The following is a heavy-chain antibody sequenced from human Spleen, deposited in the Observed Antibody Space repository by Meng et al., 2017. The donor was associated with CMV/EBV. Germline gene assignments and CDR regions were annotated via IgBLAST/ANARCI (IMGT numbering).Heavy chain of an antibody. V-gene: IGHV3-9*01. CDR1: GFTFDDFA. Sequence: GGSLRLSCAASGFTFDDFAMHWVRQAPGKGLEWVSGISWSSGDIAYADSVKGRFTVSRDNPKNSLYLQMNSLKPEDAALYYCARSFGASGYLFRDGFDIWGQGTMVTVSS. CDR3: ARSFGASGYLFRDGFDI. J-gene: IGHJ3*02. D-gene: IGHD3-3*01. CDR2: ISWSSGDI.